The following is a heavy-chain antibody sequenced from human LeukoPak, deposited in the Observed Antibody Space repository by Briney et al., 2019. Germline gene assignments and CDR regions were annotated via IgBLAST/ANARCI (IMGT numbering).Heavy chain of an antibody. CDR1: GFTFSSYS. V-gene: IGHV3-33*08. J-gene: IGHJ4*02. Sequence: PGGSLRLSCAASGFTFSSYSMNWVRQAPGKGLEWVAVIWYDGSNKYYADSVKGRFTISRDNSKNTLYLQMDSLRAEDTAVYYCASGSSGYPPYWGQGTLVTVSS. CDR3: ASGSSGYPPY. CDR2: IWYDGSNK. D-gene: IGHD3-22*01.